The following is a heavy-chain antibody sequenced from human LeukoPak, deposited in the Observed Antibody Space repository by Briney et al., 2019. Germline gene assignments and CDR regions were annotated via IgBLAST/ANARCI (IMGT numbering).Heavy chain of an antibody. D-gene: IGHD2-21*02. Sequence: SETLSLTCTVSGGSISSYYWSWIRQPAGKGLEWIGRIYTSGSTNYNPSLKSRVTISVDTSKNQFSLKLSSVTAADTAVYYCARGQTYCGGDCYSLDYWGQGTLVTVSS. J-gene: IGHJ4*02. CDR1: GGSISSYY. CDR2: IYTSGST. CDR3: ARGQTYCGGDCYSLDY. V-gene: IGHV4-4*07.